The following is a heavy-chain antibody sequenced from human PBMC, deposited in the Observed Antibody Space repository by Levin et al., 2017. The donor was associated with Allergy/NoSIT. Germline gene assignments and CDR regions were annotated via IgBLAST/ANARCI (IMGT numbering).Heavy chain of an antibody. V-gene: IGHV4-34*01. CDR1: GGSFSGYY. CDR3: ARRAVPRGEEGHCSGGSCYTCDY. D-gene: IGHD2-15*01. Sequence: SETLSLTCAVYGGSFSGYYWSWIRQPPGKGLEWIGEINHSGSTNYNPSLKSRVTISVDTSKNPFSLQLSSVTAADTAVYYWARRAVPRGEEGHCSGGSCYTCDYWGEGTQVNV. CDR2: INHSGST. J-gene: IGHJ4*02.